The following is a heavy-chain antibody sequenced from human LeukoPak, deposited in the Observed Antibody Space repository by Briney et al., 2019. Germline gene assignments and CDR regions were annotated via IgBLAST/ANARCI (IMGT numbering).Heavy chain of an antibody. CDR2: ISYDGSNK. Sequence: GGSLRLSCAASGFTFSSYGMHWVRQAPGKGLEWVAVISYDGSNKYYADSVKGRFTISRDNAKNSLHLQMNSLRAEDTAVYYCARGGAAADYWGQGTLVTVSS. J-gene: IGHJ4*02. CDR1: GFTFSSYG. V-gene: IGHV3-30*03. D-gene: IGHD6-13*01. CDR3: ARGGAAADY.